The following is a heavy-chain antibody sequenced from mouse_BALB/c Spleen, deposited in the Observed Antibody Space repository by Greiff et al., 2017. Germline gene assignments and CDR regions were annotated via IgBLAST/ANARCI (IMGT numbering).Heavy chain of an antibody. Sequence: QVQLKQSGAELAKPGASVKMSCKASGYTFTSYWMHWVKQRPGQGLEWIGYINPSTGYTEYNQKFKDKATLTADKSSSTAYMQLSSLTSEDSAVYYCARSDRYENYYAMDYWGQGTSVTVSS. J-gene: IGHJ4*01. CDR3: ARSDRYENYYAMDY. CDR1: GYTFTSYW. V-gene: IGHV1-7*01. CDR2: INPSTGYT. D-gene: IGHD2-14*01.